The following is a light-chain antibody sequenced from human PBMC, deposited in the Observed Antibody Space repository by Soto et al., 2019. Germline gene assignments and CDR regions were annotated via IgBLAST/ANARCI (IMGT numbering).Light chain of an antibody. CDR1: QTISSW. J-gene: IGKJ1*01. CDR2: GAS. V-gene: IGKV1-5*01. Sequence: DIQMTQSPSTLSGSVGDRVTITCRASQTISSWLAWYQQKPGQAPRLLIYGASTRATGIPFRFTGSGSGTEFTLTISSLEPEDIAVYYCQQLNRYPTFGQGTKVDIK. CDR3: QQLNRYPT.